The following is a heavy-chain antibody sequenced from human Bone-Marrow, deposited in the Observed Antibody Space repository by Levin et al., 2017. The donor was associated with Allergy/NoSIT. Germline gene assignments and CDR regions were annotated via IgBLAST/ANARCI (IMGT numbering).Heavy chain of an antibody. D-gene: IGHD3-10*01. CDR1: GGTFSNYA. CDR2: ILPIFWTT. J-gene: IGHJ2*01. V-gene: IGHV1-69*13. Sequence: SVKVSCKDSGGTFSNYAVTWVRQAPGRGLEWMGGILPIFWTTHYARKFQGRVTITADESTSTAYIELNSLRAEDTAFYYCAKTPQNSYGSGSPKWYFDLWGRGTLVTVSS. CDR3: AKTPQNSYGSGSPKWYFDL.